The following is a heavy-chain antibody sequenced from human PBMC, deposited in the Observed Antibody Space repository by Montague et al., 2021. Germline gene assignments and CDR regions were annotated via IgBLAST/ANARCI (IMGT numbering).Heavy chain of an antibody. D-gene: IGHD5-24*01. Sequence: CAISGDSVSGNDVTRNWIRQSPSRGPEWLGRTYYRSKWYNEYAISVKSRITINPDTSKNQFSLLLNSVTPEDTAVYYCARGWQKRFDPWGQGTLVTVSS. J-gene: IGHJ5*02. CDR3: ARGWQKRFDP. CDR1: GDSVSGNDVT. V-gene: IGHV6-1*01. CDR2: TYYRSKWYN.